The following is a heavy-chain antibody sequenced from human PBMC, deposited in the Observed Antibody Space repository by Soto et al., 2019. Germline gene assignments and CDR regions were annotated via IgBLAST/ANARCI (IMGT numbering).Heavy chain of an antibody. V-gene: IGHV3-30*03. Sequence: VQMVESGGGVVQPGGSFRLSCAGSGFAFSRFGMHWVRQAPGKGLEWVACITFNGSKEYYVDSVKGRFAISRNNSMNTLYLQMSSLGPEDTGVYYCATDPGAFAGAMRDWGRGTLVTVSS. CDR3: ATDPGAFAGAMRD. CDR2: ITFNGSKE. J-gene: IGHJ4*02. D-gene: IGHD3-16*01. CDR1: GFAFSRFG.